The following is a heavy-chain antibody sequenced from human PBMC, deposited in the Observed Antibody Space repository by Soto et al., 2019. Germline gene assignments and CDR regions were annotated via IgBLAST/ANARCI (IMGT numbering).Heavy chain of an antibody. V-gene: IGHV3-23*01. D-gene: IGHD1-26*01. CDR3: AKPGVGAGTWGPYYFDY. Sequence: GGSLRLSCAASGFTFSSYAMSWVRQAPGKGLEWVSAISGSGGSTYYADSVKGRFTISRDNSKNTLYLQMNSLRAEDTAVYYCAKPGVGAGTWGPYYFDYWGQGTLVTVSS. CDR1: GFTFSSYA. CDR2: ISGSGGST. J-gene: IGHJ4*02.